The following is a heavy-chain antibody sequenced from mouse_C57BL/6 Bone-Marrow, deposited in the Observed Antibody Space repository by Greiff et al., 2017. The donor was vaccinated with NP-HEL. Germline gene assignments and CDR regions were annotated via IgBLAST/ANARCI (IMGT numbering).Heavy chain of an antibody. CDR2: IYPGSGST. Sequence: VQLQESGAELARPGASVKLSCKASGYTFTSYGISWVKQRTGQGLEWIGDIYPGSGSTNYNEKFKSKATLTVDTSSSTAYMQLSSLTSEDSAVYYCARSELRYWGQGTTLTVSS. J-gene: IGHJ2*01. CDR3: ARSELRY. CDR1: GYTFTSYG. V-gene: IGHV1-81*01. D-gene: IGHD1-1*01.